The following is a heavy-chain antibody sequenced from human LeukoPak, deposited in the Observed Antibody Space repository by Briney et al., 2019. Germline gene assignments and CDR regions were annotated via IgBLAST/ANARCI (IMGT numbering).Heavy chain of an antibody. CDR3: ISEGY. CDR2: INPNSGGT. CDR1: GYTFSDFF. J-gene: IGHJ4*02. V-gene: IGHV1-2*02. Sequence: ASVKVSCKASGYTFSDFFIHWVRQAPGQGLEWMGWINPNSGGTNYAQKFQDRVTMTRDTSISTAYMELSRPRSDDTAVYYCISEGYWGQGSLVTVSS.